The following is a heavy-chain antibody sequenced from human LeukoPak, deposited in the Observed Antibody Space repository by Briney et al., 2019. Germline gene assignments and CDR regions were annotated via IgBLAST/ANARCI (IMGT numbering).Heavy chain of an antibody. CDR1: GGTFSSYA. CDR2: IIPIFGTA. J-gene: IGHJ4*02. V-gene: IGHV1-69*01. Sequence: SVKVSCKASGGTFSSYAISWVRQAPGQGLEWMGGIIPIFGTANYAQKFQGRVTITADESTSTAYMELSSLRSEDTAVYYCASGVVAAATQRFDYWGQGTLVTVSS. D-gene: IGHD2-15*01. CDR3: ASGVVAAATQRFDY.